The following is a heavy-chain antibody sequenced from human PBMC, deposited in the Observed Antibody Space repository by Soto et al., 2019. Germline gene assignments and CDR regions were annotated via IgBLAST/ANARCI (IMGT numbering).Heavy chain of an antibody. D-gene: IGHD2-15*01. CDR3: ARGDIVVVVAANPTLFDY. V-gene: IGHV3-74*01. CDR2: INSDGSTT. CDR1: GFTFSSYW. J-gene: IGHJ4*02. Sequence: GGSLRLSCAASGFTFSSYWMHWVRQAPGKGLVWVSRINSDGSTTTYADSVKGRFTISRDNAKNTLYLQMNSLRSEDTAVYYCARGDIVVVVAANPTLFDYWGQGTLVTVSS.